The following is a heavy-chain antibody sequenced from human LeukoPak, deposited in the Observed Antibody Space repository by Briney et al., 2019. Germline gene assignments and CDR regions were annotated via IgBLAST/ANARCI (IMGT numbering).Heavy chain of an antibody. CDR3: AKGKNLVDP. V-gene: IGHV3-23*01. J-gene: IGHJ5*02. CDR1: GFTFSNYA. CDR2: ITGSGGGT. Sequence: GGSLRLSCAASGFTFSNYAMIWVRQAPEKGLEWVSAITGSGGGTYYADSVKGRFTISRDNSKNTLYLQMNSLRAEDTAVYYCAKGKNLVDPWGQGTLVTVSS.